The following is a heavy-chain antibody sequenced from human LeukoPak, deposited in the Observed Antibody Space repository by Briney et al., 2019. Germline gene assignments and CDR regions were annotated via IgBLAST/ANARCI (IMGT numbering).Heavy chain of an antibody. CDR3: ARWPHRYYFDY. CDR1: GGSISSGGYY. J-gene: IGHJ4*02. V-gene: IGHV4-30-2*01. D-gene: IGHD1-14*01. CDR2: IYHSGST. Sequence: PSETLSLTCTVSGGSISSGGYYCSWIRQPPGKGLEWIGYIYHSGSTYYNPSLKSRVTRSVDRSKNQFSLKLSSVTAADTAVYYCARWPHRYYFDYWGQGTLVTVSS.